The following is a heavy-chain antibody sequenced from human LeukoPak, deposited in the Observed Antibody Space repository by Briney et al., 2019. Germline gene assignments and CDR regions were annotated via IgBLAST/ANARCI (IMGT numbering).Heavy chain of an antibody. Sequence: GGSLRLSCAASGFTFSSYGMTWVRQAPGKGLEWVSAISGSGVNTDYADSVKGRFTISRDNSKNTLYLQMNSLRAEDTAVYYCAKTGNYYDSSGYPRDAFDIWGQGTMVTVSS. CDR3: AKTGNYYDSSGYPRDAFDI. J-gene: IGHJ3*02. CDR2: ISGSGVNT. V-gene: IGHV3-23*01. D-gene: IGHD3-22*01. CDR1: GFTFSSYG.